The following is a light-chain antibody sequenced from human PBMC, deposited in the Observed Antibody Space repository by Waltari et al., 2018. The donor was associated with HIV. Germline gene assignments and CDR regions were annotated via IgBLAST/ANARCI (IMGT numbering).Light chain of an antibody. CDR1: QSLEYKDGNTY. Sequence: DVVLTQSPPSLPVPLGQPASISCRSTQSLEYKDGNTYLNWFHQRPGQSPRRLIYKVSNRDSGVPDRFSGGGSDTDFTLKISRVEAEDVGLYYCMQGTHWPWTFGQGTKVEIK. CDR2: KVS. J-gene: IGKJ1*01. CDR3: MQGTHWPWT. V-gene: IGKV2-30*01.